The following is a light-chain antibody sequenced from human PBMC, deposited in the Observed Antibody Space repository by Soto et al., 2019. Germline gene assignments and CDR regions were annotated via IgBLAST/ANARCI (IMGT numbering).Light chain of an antibody. CDR1: QSVSTN. CDR3: QQYGSSPLT. V-gene: IGKV3-20*01. J-gene: IGKJ4*01. Sequence: VMTQSPATLSVSPGERAALSCRASQSVSTNLAWYQQKPGQPPRLLIYGASSRATGIPDRFSGSGSGTDFTLTISRLEPEDFAVYYCQQYGSSPLTFGGGTKVEIK. CDR2: GAS.